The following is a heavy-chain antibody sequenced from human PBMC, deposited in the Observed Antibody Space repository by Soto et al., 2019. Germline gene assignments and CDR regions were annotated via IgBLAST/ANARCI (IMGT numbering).Heavy chain of an antibody. V-gene: IGHV3-23*01. CDR2: IGGSGVST. J-gene: IGHJ4*02. CDR1: EFTFSSFA. D-gene: IGHD4-17*01. CDR3: AKASDGPPSTARGYFDY. Sequence: GGSLRLSGPASEFTFSSFAMSWVRQAPGKGLEWVSTIGGSGVSTYYADSVKGRFTISRDNSKNTLYLQMNSLRAEDTAVYYCAKASDGPPSTARGYFDYWGQGTLVTVSS.